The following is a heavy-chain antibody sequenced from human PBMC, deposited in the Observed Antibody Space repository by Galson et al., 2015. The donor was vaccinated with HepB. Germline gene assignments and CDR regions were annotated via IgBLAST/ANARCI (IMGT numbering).Heavy chain of an antibody. CDR3: ASGGPDCSSTSCYPGGYYYYGVDI. D-gene: IGHD2-2*01. Sequence: SWVRQAPGQGLEWMGGIIPIFGTANYAQKFQGRVTITADESTSTAYMELSSLRSEDTAVYYCASGGPDCSSTSCYPGGYYYYGVDIWGLGTTVTVSS. V-gene: IGHV1-69*01. CDR2: IIPIFGTA. J-gene: IGHJ6*02.